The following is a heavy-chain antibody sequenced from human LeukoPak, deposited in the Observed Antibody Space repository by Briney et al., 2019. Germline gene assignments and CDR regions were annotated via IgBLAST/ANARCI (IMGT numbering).Heavy chain of an antibody. CDR1: GFTFSSYW. D-gene: IGHD3-10*01. CDR3: AYIVRGVIFGDAFDI. Sequence: GGSLRLSCAASGFTFSSYWMHWVRQAPGKGLVWVSRINSDGSSTSYADSVKGRFTISRDNAKNTLYLQMNSLRAEDTAVYYCAYIVRGVIFGDAFDIWGQGTMVTVSS. CDR2: INSDGSST. J-gene: IGHJ3*02. V-gene: IGHV3-74*01.